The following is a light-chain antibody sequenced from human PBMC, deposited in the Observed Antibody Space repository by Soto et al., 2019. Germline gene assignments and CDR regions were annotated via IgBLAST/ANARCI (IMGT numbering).Light chain of an antibody. CDR1: QSISCW. CDR2: KAA. J-gene: IGKJ4*01. Sequence: DIQMTQSPSTLSSSLGDRVTITCRASQSISCWLAWYQQQPANAPHLLIYKAASCETGVLSRFSGSGSGTEFTLIISSLPPDDFAAYYCQQYNSYPLTFGGGTQVEI. V-gene: IGKV1-5*03. CDR3: QQYNSYPLT.